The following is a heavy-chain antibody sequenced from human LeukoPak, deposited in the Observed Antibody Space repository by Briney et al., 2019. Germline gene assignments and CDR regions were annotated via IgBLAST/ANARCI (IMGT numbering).Heavy chain of an antibody. D-gene: IGHD2-15*01. CDR1: GYTFTSYD. Sequence: ASVKVSCRASGYTFTSYDINWVRQATGQGLEWMGWVNPNSGHTGYAQKFQGRVTMTRNTSISTAYMELSSLRSEDTAVYYCARGAPGSYCSGGSCPYFDYWGQGTLVSVSS. V-gene: IGHV1-8*01. CDR3: ARGAPGSYCSGGSCPYFDY. CDR2: VNPNSGHT. J-gene: IGHJ4*02.